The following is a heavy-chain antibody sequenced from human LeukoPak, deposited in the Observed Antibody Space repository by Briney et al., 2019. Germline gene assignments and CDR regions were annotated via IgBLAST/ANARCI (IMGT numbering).Heavy chain of an antibody. Sequence: GGSLRLSCAASGFTFTNHAMSRVRQAPGKGLQWVSAISRRGDSTYYADSVKGRFTISRDNSKNTLYLQMNSLRAEDTAIYYGAKFGATAYFDYWGQGTLVTVSS. CDR3: AKFGATAYFDY. V-gene: IGHV3-23*01. CDR1: GFTFTNHA. D-gene: IGHD3-10*01. CDR2: ISRRGDST. J-gene: IGHJ4*02.